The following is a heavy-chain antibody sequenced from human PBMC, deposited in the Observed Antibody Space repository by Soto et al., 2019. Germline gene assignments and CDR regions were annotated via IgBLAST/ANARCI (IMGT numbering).Heavy chain of an antibody. CDR1: GGSISSGGSY. D-gene: IGHD2-2*01. V-gene: IGHV4-30-4*01. Sequence: SETLSLTCTVSGGSISSGGSYWGWIRQPPGKGLEWIGYIYYSGNTILNPSLRSRVTLSVDTSKNQFSLNLSSVTAADTAVYYCVRYCSTTKCPFDYWGQGTLVTAPQ. CDR3: VRYCSTTKCPFDY. J-gene: IGHJ4*02. CDR2: IYYSGNT.